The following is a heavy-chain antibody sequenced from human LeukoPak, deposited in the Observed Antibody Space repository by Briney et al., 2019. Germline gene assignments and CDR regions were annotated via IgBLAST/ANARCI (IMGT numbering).Heavy chain of an antibody. Sequence: TGGSLRLSCAASGFTFSSYGMHWVRQTPGKGLEWVAIIWSDGSNKYYADSVKGRFTISRDNSKNTLYLQMNSLRAEDTAVYYCARGSGSFTGGFDNWGQGTMVTVSS. CDR1: GFTFSSYG. CDR3: ARGSGSFTGGFDN. CDR2: IWSDGSNK. J-gene: IGHJ4*02. V-gene: IGHV3-33*01. D-gene: IGHD1-26*01.